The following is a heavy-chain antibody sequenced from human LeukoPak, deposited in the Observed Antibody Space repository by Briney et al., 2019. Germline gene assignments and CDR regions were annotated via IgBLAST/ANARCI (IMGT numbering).Heavy chain of an antibody. J-gene: IGHJ6*03. D-gene: IGHD6-6*01. CDR2: IYTTGST. CDR1: GGSISSYY. Sequence: SETLSLTCTVSGGSISSYYWSWIRQPAGKGLEWVGRIYTTGSTNYNPSLKSRVTMSVDTSTNQFSLKLSSVTAADTAVYYCARVEYSSSSGYYFYMDVWGKGTTVTVSS. V-gene: IGHV4-4*07. CDR3: ARVEYSSSSGYYFYMDV.